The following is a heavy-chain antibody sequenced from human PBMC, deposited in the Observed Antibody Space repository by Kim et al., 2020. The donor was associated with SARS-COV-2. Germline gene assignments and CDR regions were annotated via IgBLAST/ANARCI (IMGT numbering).Heavy chain of an antibody. D-gene: IGHD6-13*01. CDR3: ARDGTGIAAAGSIDY. J-gene: IGHJ4*02. V-gene: IGHV3-30*07. Sequence: YVKGQITISRDNSKNTLYLHMNSLRAEDTAVYYCARDGTGIAAAGSIDYWGQGTLVTVSS.